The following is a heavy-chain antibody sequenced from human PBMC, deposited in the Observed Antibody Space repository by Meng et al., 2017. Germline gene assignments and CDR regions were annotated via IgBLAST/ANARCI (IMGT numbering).Heavy chain of an antibody. J-gene: IGHJ5*02. CDR1: GYSISSGYY. D-gene: IGHD3-22*01. CDR3: AREVHYYYDSSGYYLEYNWFDP. V-gene: IGHV4-38-2*02. Sequence: SETLSLTCTVSGYSISSGYYWGWIRQPPGKGLEWIGSIYHSGSTYYNPSLKSRVTISVDTSKNQFSLELSSVTAADTAVYYCAREVHYYYDSSGYYLEYNWFDPWGQGTLVTVSS. CDR2: IYHSGST.